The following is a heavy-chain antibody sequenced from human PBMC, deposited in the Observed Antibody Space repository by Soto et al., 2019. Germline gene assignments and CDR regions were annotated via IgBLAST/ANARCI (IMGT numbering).Heavy chain of an antibody. D-gene: IGHD2-21*01. CDR2: INAGNGDT. J-gene: IGHJ6*02. CDR3: GRDLCLGHYYGVDV. V-gene: IGHV1-3*01. CDR1: GYTFNTYA. Sequence: QVQLVQSGAEVKKPGASVKVSCKASGYTFNTYAMHWVRQAPGQRLEWMAWINAGNGDTRYSQNFQGRVAITRDTAASTAYMELSSLRSEDTAVYYCGRDLCLGHYYGVDVWGQGTTVTVSS.